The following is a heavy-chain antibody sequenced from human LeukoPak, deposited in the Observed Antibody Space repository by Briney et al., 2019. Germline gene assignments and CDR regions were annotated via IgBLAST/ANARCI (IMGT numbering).Heavy chain of an antibody. CDR1: GFTFSSYA. V-gene: IGHV3-23*01. D-gene: IGHD3-22*01. CDR3: AKDYGITMIVVVITPYFDY. J-gene: IGHJ4*02. Sequence: GGSLRLSCAASGFTFSSYAMSWVRQAPGKGLEWVLAISGSGGSTYYADSVKGRFTISRDNSKNTLYLQMNSLRAEDTAVYYCAKDYGITMIVVVITPYFDYWGQGTLVTVSS. CDR2: ISGSGGST.